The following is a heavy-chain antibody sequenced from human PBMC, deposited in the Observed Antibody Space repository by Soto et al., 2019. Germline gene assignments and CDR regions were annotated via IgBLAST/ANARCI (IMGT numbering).Heavy chain of an antibody. J-gene: IGHJ4*02. CDR2: IYYSGST. V-gene: IGHV4-59*08. CDR3: ARYDFWSGYLDY. CDR1: GGSISSYY. Sequence: SETLSLTCTVSGGSISSYYWSWIRQPPGKGLEWIGYIYYSGSTNYNPSLKSRVTISVGTSKNQFPLKLSSVTAADTAVYYCARYDFWSGYLDYWGQGTLVTVSS. D-gene: IGHD3-3*01.